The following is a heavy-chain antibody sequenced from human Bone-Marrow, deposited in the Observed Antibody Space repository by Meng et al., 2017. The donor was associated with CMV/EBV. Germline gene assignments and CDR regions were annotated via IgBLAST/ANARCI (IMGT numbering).Heavy chain of an antibody. CDR2: INSDGSST. CDR1: GFTFSSYW. J-gene: IGHJ4*02. D-gene: IGHD4-11*01. V-gene: IGHV3-74*01. CDR3: ARDSGSTVTPHY. Sequence: GESLKISCAASGFTFSSYWMHWVRQAPGKGLVWVSRINSDGSSTSYADSVKGRFTISRDNAKNTLYLQMNSLRAEDTAVYYCARDSGSTVTPHYLGQGTLVTVSS.